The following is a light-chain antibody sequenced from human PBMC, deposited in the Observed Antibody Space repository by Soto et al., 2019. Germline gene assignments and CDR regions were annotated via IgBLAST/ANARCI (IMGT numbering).Light chain of an antibody. J-gene: IGKJ1*01. CDR3: QQSLSFPRT. Sequence: DIQRTQSPSSLSASVGDGVTITCRAGQTSSSYLNWYQQKPGKAPKLLIYAASTLQSDVPSRFSGSGSGTDFTLTISSLQPEDFETYYCQQSLSFPRTFGQGTKVE. CDR1: QTSSSY. CDR2: AAS. V-gene: IGKV1-39*01.